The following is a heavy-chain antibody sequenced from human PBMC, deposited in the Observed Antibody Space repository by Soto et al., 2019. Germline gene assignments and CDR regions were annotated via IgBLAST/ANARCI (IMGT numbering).Heavy chain of an antibody. V-gene: IGHV1-69*08. D-gene: IGHD6-13*01. CDR3: AREGGGVGAAGTWDY. J-gene: IGHJ4*02. Sequence: QVQLVQSGAEVKKPGSSVKVSCKASGGTFSSYTISWVRQAPGQGLEWMGRIIPILGIANYAQKFQGRVTITADKPTGIADMGLSCLGSEGTAVDYGAREGGGVGAAGTWDYWGQGTLVTVSS. CDR1: GGTFSSYT. CDR2: IIPILGIA.